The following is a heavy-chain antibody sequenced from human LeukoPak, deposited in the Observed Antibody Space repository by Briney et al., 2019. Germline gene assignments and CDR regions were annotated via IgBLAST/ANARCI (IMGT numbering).Heavy chain of an antibody. D-gene: IGHD2-15*01. CDR3: AIDLYWGLRPVAATPAVDY. CDR1: GFTFSSYW. CDR2: INSDGSST. V-gene: IGHV3-74*01. J-gene: IGHJ4*02. Sequence: GGSLRLSCAASGFTFSSYWMHWVRQAPGKGLVWVSRINSDGSSTSYADSVKGRFTISRDNAKNTLYLQMNSLRAEDTAVYYCAIDLYWGLRPVAATPAVDYWGQGTLVTVSS.